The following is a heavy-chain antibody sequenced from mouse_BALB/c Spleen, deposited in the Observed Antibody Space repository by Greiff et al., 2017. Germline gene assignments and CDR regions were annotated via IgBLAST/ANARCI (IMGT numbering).Heavy chain of an antibody. J-gene: IGHJ3*01. CDR2: ISSGGGST. CDR3: ARHPPYYGNYQFAY. V-gene: IGHV5-12-1*01. D-gene: IGHD2-10*01. Sequence: EVKVVESGGGLVKPGGSLKLSCAASGFAFSSYDMSWVRQTPEKRLEWVAYISSGGGSTYYPDTVKGRFTISRDNAKNTLYLQMSSLKSEDTAMYYCARHPPYYGNYQFAYWGQGTLVTVSA. CDR1: GFAFSSYD.